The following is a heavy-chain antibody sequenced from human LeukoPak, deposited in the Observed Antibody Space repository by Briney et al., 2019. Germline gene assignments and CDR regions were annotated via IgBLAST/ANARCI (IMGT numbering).Heavy chain of an antibody. CDR2: IYYRGST. J-gene: IGHJ5*02. CDR3: ARSPGNIAVAGTFWLDP. V-gene: IGHV4-59*01. D-gene: IGHD6-19*01. CDR1: GGSISRYY. Sequence: SETLSLTCTVSGGSISRYYWSWIRQPPGKGLEWIGYIYYRGSTNYNPSLKGRVIISVDTSKNQFSLKLSSVTAADTAVYYCARSPGNIAVAGTFWLDPWGQGTLVTVSS.